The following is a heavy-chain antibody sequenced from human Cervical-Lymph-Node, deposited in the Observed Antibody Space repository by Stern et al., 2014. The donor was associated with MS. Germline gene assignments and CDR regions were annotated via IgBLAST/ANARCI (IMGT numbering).Heavy chain of an antibody. J-gene: IGHJ4*02. CDR3: ARQRYFDY. Sequence: EVQLVESGPEVKRPGESLKISCQASGYTFTSYWIGWVRQTPGKGLEWIAIIFPGDFDFGYSPPFRGQVTTSANKSRSSAYLQWNKLKASDTAIYYCARQRYFDYWGQGTLVTVSS. V-gene: IGHV5-51*01. CDR1: GYTFTSYW. CDR2: IFPGDFDF.